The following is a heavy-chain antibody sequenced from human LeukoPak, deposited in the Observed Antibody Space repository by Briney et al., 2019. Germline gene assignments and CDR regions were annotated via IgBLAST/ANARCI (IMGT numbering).Heavy chain of an antibody. Sequence: GGSLRLSCAASGFTFSSYAMHWVRQAPGKGLEWVAVISYDGSNKYYADSVKGRFTISRDNSKNTLYLQMNSLRAEDTAVYYCARTPLWYSYGSGRYVDYWGQGTLVTVSS. J-gene: IGHJ4*02. CDR2: ISYDGSNK. D-gene: IGHD3-10*01. CDR1: GFTFSSYA. CDR3: ARTPLWYSYGSGRYVDY. V-gene: IGHV3-30-3*01.